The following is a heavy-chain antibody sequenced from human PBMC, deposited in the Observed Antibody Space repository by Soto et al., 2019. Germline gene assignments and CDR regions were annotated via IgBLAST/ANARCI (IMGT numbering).Heavy chain of an antibody. J-gene: IGHJ5*02. CDR1: GDSITSYN. Sequence: SETLSLTCTVSGDSITSYNWNWLRQPPGKALEWIGYVYSSGSTNYNPSLKSRVTISVDTSRNQFSLKVNSVTAADTAVYYCARRAVVAVTGSLDNWLDPWGQG. CDR3: ARRAVVAVTGSLDNWLDP. V-gene: IGHV4-59*01. CDR2: VYSSGST. D-gene: IGHD2-21*01.